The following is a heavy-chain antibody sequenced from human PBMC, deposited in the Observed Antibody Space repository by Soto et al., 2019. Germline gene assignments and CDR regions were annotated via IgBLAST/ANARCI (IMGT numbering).Heavy chain of an antibody. CDR3: AREGSYSAYNFAHGIQLWSFDF. CDR2: IFSSGST. CDR1: GGSINTFY. V-gene: IGHV4-4*07. Sequence: ESLSLTCTVSGGSINTFYWSWVRQPAGKGLEWIGRIFSSGSTSFNPSLESRVAMSVDTSKNHFSLNLSSVTAADMAVYYCAREGSYSAYNFAHGIQLWSFDFWGQGALVTAPQ. J-gene: IGHJ4*02. D-gene: IGHD5-12*01.